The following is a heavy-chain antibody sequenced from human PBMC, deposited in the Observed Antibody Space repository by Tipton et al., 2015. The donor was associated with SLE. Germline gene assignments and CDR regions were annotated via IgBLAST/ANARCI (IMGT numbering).Heavy chain of an antibody. V-gene: IGHV4-59*12. Sequence: TLSLTCTVSGGSISSYYWSWTRQPPGKGLEWIGYIYYSGSTNYNPSLKSRVTISVDTSKNQFSLKLSSVTAADTAVYYCARGRGIAAAGQGPDYWGQGTLVTVSS. D-gene: IGHD6-13*01. CDR2: IYYSGST. CDR1: GGSISSYY. J-gene: IGHJ4*02. CDR3: ARGRGIAAAGQGPDY.